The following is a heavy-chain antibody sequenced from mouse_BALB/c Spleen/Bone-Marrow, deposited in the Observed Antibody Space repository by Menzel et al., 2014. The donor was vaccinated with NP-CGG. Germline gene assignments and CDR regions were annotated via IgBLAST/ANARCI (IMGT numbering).Heavy chain of an antibody. V-gene: IGHV4-1*02. D-gene: IGHD1-1*01. CDR3: TRHNYLGNLDY. Sequence: EVQLQESGGGLVQPGGSLKLSCAASGFAFTGYCMSWVRQPPGKGLEWIGEISTNSSTTNYTPSLKDKFNISRDNAKSTLYLQMNKVRVEDRAPYYCTRHNYLGNLDYWGAGTTLTVSS. CDR1: GFAFTGYC. CDR2: ISTNSSTT. J-gene: IGHJ2*01.